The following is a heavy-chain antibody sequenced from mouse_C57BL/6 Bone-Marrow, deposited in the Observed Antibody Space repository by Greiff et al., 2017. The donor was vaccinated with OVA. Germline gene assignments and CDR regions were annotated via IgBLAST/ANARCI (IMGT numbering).Heavy chain of an antibody. J-gene: IGHJ3*01. CDR3: ARDDGYPSWFAY. CDR2: IYPRSGNT. CDR1: GYTITSYG. Sequence: QVQLQQSGAELARPGASVKLSCKASGYTITSYGISWVKQRTGQGLEWIGEIYPRSGNTYYNEKFKGKATLTADKSSSTAYMELRSLTSEDSAVYFCARDDGYPSWFAYWGQGTLVTVSA. D-gene: IGHD2-3*01. V-gene: IGHV1-81*01.